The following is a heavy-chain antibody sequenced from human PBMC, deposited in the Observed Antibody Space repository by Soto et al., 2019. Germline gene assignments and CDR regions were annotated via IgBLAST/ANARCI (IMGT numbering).Heavy chain of an antibody. Sequence: PSETLSLTCTVSGGSISSYYWSWIRQPPGKGLEWIGYIYYSGSTNYNPSLKSRVTISVDTSKNQFSLKLSSVTAADTAVYYCARHETAMVPDFDYWGQGTLVTVSS. J-gene: IGHJ4*02. CDR3: ARHETAMVPDFDY. CDR1: GGSISSYY. CDR2: IYYSGST. D-gene: IGHD5-18*01. V-gene: IGHV4-59*08.